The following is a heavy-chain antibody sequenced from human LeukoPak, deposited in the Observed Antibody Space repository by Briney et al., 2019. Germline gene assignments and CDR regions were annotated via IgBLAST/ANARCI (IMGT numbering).Heavy chain of an antibody. D-gene: IGHD6-19*01. V-gene: IGHV3-48*01. CDR1: GFTFSSYS. J-gene: IGHJ4*02. CDR2: ISYSSSTI. CDR3: AKVYGGLGRTAVAGTRGRVDY. Sequence: GGSLRLSCAASGFTFSSYSMNWARQAPGKGLEWVSYISYSSSTIYYADSVKGRFTISRDNSKNTLYLQMNSLRAEDTAVYYCAKVYGGLGRTAVAGTRGRVDYWGQGTLVTVSS.